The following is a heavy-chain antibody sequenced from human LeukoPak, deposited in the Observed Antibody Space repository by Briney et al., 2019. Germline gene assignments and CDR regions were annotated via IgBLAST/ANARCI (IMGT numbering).Heavy chain of an antibody. V-gene: IGHV4-61*02. D-gene: IGHD2-2*01. CDR2: IYTSGST. Sequence: SETLSLTCTVSGGSISSGSYYWSWIRQPAGKGLEWIGRIYTSGSTNYNPSLKSRVTMSVDTSKNQFSLKLSSVTAADTAVYYCAREYCSSTSCYLGYWGQGTLVTVSS. CDR3: AREYCSSTSCYLGY. CDR1: GGSISSGSYY. J-gene: IGHJ4*02.